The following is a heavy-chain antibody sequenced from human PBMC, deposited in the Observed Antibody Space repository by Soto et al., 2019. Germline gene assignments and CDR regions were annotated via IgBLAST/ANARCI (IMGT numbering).Heavy chain of an antibody. CDR3: ARGRGYSYGLDP. V-gene: IGHV4-30-4*01. Sequence: SETLSLTCTVSGGSMSRGDYYWSWIRQPPGEGLEWIGFISYSGTTSYSPSLKSRVAISLDTSKNQFSLSLSSVTAADTAVYYCARGRGYSYGLDPWGQGTLVTVSS. J-gene: IGHJ5*02. CDR1: GGSMSRGDYY. CDR2: ISYSGTT. D-gene: IGHD5-18*01.